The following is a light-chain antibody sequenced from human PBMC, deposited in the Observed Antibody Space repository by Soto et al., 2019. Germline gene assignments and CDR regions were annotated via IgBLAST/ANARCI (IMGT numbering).Light chain of an antibody. CDR3: QQRSNWPPWT. V-gene: IGKV3-11*01. CDR1: QSVSSY. Sequence: EIVLTQSAATLSLSPGERATLSCRASQSVSSYFAWYPQKAGQAPRILIYDTPNRATGIPARFSGSGSGTDFTLTISILEPEDVAVYYCQQRSNWPPWTFGQGTKVEFK. J-gene: IGKJ1*01. CDR2: DTP.